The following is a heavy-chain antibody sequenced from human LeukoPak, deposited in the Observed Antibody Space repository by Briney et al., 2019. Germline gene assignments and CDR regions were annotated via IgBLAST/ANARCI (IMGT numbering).Heavy chain of an antibody. CDR3: AKWGAQSGNYRVVDC. Sequence: GGSLRLSCAASGFTFDDYGMSWVRQAPGKGLEWVSAINGGADSTYYADSVKGRFTISRDNSKNTLFLQMNSLRVEDTAVYYCAKWGAQSGNYRVVDCWGRGTLVTVSS. CDR1: GFTFDDYG. J-gene: IGHJ4*02. D-gene: IGHD3-10*01. V-gene: IGHV3-23*01. CDR2: INGGADST.